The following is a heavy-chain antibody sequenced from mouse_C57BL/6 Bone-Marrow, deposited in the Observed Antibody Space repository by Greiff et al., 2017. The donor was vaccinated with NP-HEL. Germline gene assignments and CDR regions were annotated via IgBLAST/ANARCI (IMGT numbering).Heavy chain of an antibody. J-gene: IGHJ4*01. V-gene: IGHV1-50*01. CDR2: IDPSDSYT. CDR3: ARERTTVVAYYAMDY. CDR1: GYTFTSYW. Sequence: QVQLQQSGAELVKPGASVKLSCKASGYTFTSYWMQWVKQRPGQGLEWIGEIDPSDSYTNYNQKFKGKATLTVDTSSSTAYMQLSSLTSEDSAVYYCARERTTVVAYYAMDYWGQGTSVTVSS. D-gene: IGHD1-1*01.